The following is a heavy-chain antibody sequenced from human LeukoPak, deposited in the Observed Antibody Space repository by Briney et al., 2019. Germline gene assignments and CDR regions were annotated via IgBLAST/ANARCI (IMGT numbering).Heavy chain of an antibody. CDR2: VYPDDSDT. J-gene: IGHJ3*01. CDR3: ARHKAERGSSGYDWGAFDV. D-gene: IGHD5-12*01. Sequence: GESLKISCKGSGYSFTYYWIGWVRQMPGKGLEWMGIVYPDDSDTRYSPSFQGQVTISADKSISTAYLQWSSLKASDTAMYYCARHKAERGSSGYDWGAFDVWGQGTMVTVSS. V-gene: IGHV5-51*01. CDR1: GYSFTYYW.